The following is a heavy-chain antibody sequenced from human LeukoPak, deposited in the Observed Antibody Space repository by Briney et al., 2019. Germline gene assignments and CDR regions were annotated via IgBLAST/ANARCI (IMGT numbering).Heavy chain of an antibody. CDR2: INHSGST. Sequence: SETLSLTCAVYGGSLSGYYWSWIRQPPGKGLEWIGEINHSGSTNYNPSLKSRVTISVDTSKNQFSLKLSSVTAADTAVYYCARRVEMATTTDWFDPWGQGTLVTVSS. CDR3: ARRVEMATTTDWFDP. D-gene: IGHD5-24*01. CDR1: GGSLSGYY. J-gene: IGHJ5*02. V-gene: IGHV4-34*01.